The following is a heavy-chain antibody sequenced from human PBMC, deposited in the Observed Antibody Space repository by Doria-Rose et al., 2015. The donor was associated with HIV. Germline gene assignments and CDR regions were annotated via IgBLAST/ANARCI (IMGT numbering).Heavy chain of an antibody. CDR2: IFSDDER. Sequence: QESCPVLVKPTETLTLTCTVSGVSLSSPGMGVSWIRQPPGKALEWLANIFSDDERSYKTSLKSRLTTSRGTSKSQVVLTMTDMDPVDTATYYCARIKSSRWYHKYYFDFWGQGTLVIVSA. V-gene: IGHV2-26*01. J-gene: IGHJ4*02. CDR1: GVSLSSPGMG. CDR3: ARIKSSRWYHKYYFDF. D-gene: IGHD6-13*01.